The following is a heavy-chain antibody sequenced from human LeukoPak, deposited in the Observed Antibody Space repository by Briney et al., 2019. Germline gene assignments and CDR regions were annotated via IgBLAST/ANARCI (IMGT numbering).Heavy chain of an antibody. D-gene: IGHD2-15*01. CDR1: GFTFSSYG. Sequence: PGGSLRLSCAASGFTFSSYGMHWVRQAPGKGLEWVAVIWYDGSNKYYADSVKGRFTISRDNSKNTLYLQMNSLRAEDTAVYYCAEGGMVAAILGYWGQGTLVTVSS. CDR2: IWYDGSNK. J-gene: IGHJ4*02. CDR3: AEGGMVAAILGY. V-gene: IGHV3-33*06.